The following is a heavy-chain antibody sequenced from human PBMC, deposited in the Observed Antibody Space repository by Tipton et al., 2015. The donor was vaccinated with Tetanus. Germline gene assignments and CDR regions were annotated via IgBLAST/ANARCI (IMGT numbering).Heavy chain of an antibody. CDR1: GFTFSRYS. CDR3: ATALSPTYDSSGYCGVFVGY. CDR2: ISSSSSYI. J-gene: IGHJ4*02. Sequence: SLRLSCAASGFTFSRYSMNWVRQAPGKGLEWVSYISSSSSYIYYADSVKGRFTISRDNAKNSLYLHMDSLRAAETAVYYCATALSPTYDSSGYCGVFVGYWGRGTQACFSS. V-gene: IGHV3-21*01. D-gene: IGHD3-22*01.